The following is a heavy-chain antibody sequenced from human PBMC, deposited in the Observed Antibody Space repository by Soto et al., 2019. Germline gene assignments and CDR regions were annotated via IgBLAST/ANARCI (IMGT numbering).Heavy chain of an antibody. CDR3: AREGMDV. CDR2: ISGSSSAI. Sequence: QSGGSLRLSCAASGFSLSSYSMNWVRQAPGKGLDWVSYISGSSSAIYYADSVKGRFTISRDNAKNSLYLQMNSLRDEDTAVYYCAREGMDVWGQGTTVTVSS. V-gene: IGHV3-48*02. J-gene: IGHJ6*02. CDR1: GFSLSSYS.